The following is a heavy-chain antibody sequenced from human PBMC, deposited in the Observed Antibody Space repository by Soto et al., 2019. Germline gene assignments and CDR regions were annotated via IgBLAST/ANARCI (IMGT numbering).Heavy chain of an antibody. V-gene: IGHV1-2*05. CDR2: INPATGAA. J-gene: IGHJ3*02. Sequence: QLHLVQSGAVVKKPGASVTVSCSASGYPVTAYYMHWVRQAPGRGLEWMGGINPATGAAKYTQTFRRGVTMTGDTTTSTGFIELSGLTSEDPVGFYYARVGGVGVARSASLDMWGQGTLVTFSS. D-gene: IGHD3-3*01. CDR3: ARVGGVGVARSASLDM. CDR1: GYPVTAYY.